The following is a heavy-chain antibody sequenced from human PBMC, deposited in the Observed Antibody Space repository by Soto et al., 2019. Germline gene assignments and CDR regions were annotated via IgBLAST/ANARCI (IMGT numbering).Heavy chain of an antibody. Sequence: GGSLRLSCAASGFSLSGYWMNWVRQAPGRGLEWVAIIKQDGSERYYVDAVKGRFTISRDNAKNSLYLQMSSLRVEDTALYYCARSSGWLHDYWGQGTLVTVSS. CDR2: IKQDGSER. J-gene: IGHJ4*02. D-gene: IGHD6-19*01. CDR3: ARSSGWLHDY. V-gene: IGHV3-7*01. CDR1: GFSLSGYW.